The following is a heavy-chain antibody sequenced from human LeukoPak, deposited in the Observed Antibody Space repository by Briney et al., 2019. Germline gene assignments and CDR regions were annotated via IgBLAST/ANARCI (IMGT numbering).Heavy chain of an antibody. V-gene: IGHV1-69*05. Sequence: SVKVSCKASGGTFSSYAISWVRQAPGQGLEWMGGIIPIFGTANYAQKFQGRVTITTDESTSTAYMELSSLRSEDTAVYYCASETTGLSYFDYWGQGTLVTVSS. CDR1: GGTFSSYA. D-gene: IGHD4-11*01. CDR3: ASETTGLSYFDY. J-gene: IGHJ4*02. CDR2: IIPIFGTA.